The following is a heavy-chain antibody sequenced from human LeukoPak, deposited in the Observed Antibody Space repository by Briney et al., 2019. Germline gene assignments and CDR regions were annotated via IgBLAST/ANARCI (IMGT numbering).Heavy chain of an antibody. CDR1: GFTFSSYW. V-gene: IGHV3-7*01. J-gene: IGHJ4*02. CDR2: IKQDGGEK. Sequence: PGRSLRLSCAASGFTFSSYWMSWVRQAPGKGLEWVANIKQDGGEKYYVDSVKGRFTISRDNAKNSLYLQMNSLRAEDTAVYYCARDLYDFWSGYSSTGYWGQGTLVTVSS. D-gene: IGHD3-3*01. CDR3: ARDLYDFWSGYSSTGY.